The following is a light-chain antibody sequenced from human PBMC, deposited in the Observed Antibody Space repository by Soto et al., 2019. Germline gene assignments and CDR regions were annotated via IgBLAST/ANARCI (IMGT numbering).Light chain of an antibody. J-gene: IGLJ1*01. Sequence: QSALTQPPSVSGSPEQSVAISCTGTSSDVGSYNRVSWYQQPPGTAPKLMIYDVSNRPSGVPDRFSGSKSGNTASLTISGRQAEDEADYYFSSFTTSSTYVFGTGTKLAVL. CDR2: DVS. V-gene: IGLV2-18*02. CDR3: SSFTTSSTYV. CDR1: SSDVGSYNR.